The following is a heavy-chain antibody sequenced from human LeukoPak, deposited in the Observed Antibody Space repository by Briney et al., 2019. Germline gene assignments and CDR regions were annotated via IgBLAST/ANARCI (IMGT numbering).Heavy chain of an antibody. CDR1: GGSISSSSYY. Sequence: SETLSLTCTVSGGSISSSSYYWGWIRQPPGKGLEWIGSIYYSGSTYYNPSLKSRVTISVDTSKNQFSLKLSSVTAADTAVYYCARDKGERWFGELFVYWGQGTLVTVSS. CDR3: ARDKGERWFGELFVY. CDR2: IYYSGST. V-gene: IGHV4-39*07. D-gene: IGHD3-10*01. J-gene: IGHJ4*02.